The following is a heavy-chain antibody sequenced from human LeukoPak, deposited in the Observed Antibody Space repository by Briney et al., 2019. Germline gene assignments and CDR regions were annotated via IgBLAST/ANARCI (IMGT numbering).Heavy chain of an antibody. CDR3: ARGSVAGKHAFDI. J-gene: IGHJ3*02. CDR1: GFTFSSYD. Sequence: PGGSLRLSCAASGFTFSSYDMHWVRQATGKGLEWVSGIGTAGDTYYRGSVKGRFTISRENAKNSTYFQKNSLRAGDTAVYNCARGSVAGKHAFDIWGQGTVVTVSS. D-gene: IGHD6-19*01. V-gene: IGHV3-13*01. CDR2: IGTAGDT.